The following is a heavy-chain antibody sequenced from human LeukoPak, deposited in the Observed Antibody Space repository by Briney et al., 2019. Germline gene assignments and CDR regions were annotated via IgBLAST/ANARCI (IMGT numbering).Heavy chain of an antibody. D-gene: IGHD6-19*01. CDR3: ARGGAVAGHNWFDP. CDR2: MNPDNGNT. Sequence: ASVKVSCKTSGYTFTNYDINWVRQATGQGLDWMGWMNPDNGNTGYALRFQGRVTITRNTSISTAYMELSSLRSEDTAVYYCARGGAVAGHNWFDPWGQGTLVTVSS. J-gene: IGHJ5*02. CDR1: GYTFTNYD. V-gene: IGHV1-8*03.